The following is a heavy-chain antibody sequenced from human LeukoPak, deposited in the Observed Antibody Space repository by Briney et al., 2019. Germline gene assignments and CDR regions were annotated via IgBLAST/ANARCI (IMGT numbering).Heavy chain of an antibody. D-gene: IGHD6-13*01. Sequence: GGSLRLSCAASGFTFSSYEMNWVRQAPGKGLEWVSYINSSGSTIYYADSVKGRFTISRDNAKNSLYLQMNSLRAEDTAVYYCARTFYSSSWYSNYYYYYYMDVWGKGTTVTVSS. CDR3: ARTFYSSSWYSNYYYYYYMDV. V-gene: IGHV3-48*03. J-gene: IGHJ6*03. CDR2: INSSGSTI. CDR1: GFTFSSYE.